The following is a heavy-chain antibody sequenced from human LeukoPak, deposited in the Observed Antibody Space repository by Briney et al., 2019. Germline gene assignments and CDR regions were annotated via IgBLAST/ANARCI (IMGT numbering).Heavy chain of an antibody. V-gene: IGHV4-59*01. CDR3: ARVFGVVDAFDI. Sequence: SETLSLTCTVSGGSISSYYWSWIRQPPGKGLEWIGYIYYSGSTNYNPSLKRRVTISVDTSKNQFSLKLSSVTAADTAVYYCARVFGVVDAFDIWGQGTMVTVSS. D-gene: IGHD3-3*01. CDR1: GGSISSYY. CDR2: IYYSGST. J-gene: IGHJ3*02.